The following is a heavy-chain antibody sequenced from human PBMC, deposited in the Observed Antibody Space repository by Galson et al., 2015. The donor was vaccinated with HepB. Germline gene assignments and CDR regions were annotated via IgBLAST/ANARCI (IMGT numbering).Heavy chain of an antibody. CDR1: GFTFSSYH. CDR3: ARVRGTSTWSLDY. J-gene: IGHJ4*02. Sequence: SLRLSCAASGFTFSSYHMNWVRQAPGKGLEWVSYISSGSSTIYYADSVKGRFTISRDSAKNSLFLQMSSLRDEDTAVYYCARVRGTSTWSLDYWGQGTLVTVSS. D-gene: IGHD6-13*01. V-gene: IGHV3-48*02. CDR2: ISSGSSTI.